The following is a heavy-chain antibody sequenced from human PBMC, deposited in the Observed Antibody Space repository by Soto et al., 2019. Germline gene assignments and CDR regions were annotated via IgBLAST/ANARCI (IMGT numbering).Heavy chain of an antibody. J-gene: IGHJ4*02. CDR3: TKYRPTDAEGCSFDY. D-gene: IGHD2-2*01. V-gene: IGHV4-59*01. CDR1: GGSISGSY. Sequence: SETLSLTGTVSGGSISGSYCSWIRQTPGKVLEWVGYIHYSGITNYNPSLKSRVTMSVDSAKNQFSLQLSSVTAADTAVYFCTKYRPTDAEGCSFDYLGQGALVTVSS. CDR2: IHYSGIT.